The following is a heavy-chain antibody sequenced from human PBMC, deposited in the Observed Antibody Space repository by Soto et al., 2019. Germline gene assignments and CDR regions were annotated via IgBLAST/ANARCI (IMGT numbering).Heavy chain of an antibody. Sequence: SVEVSRKSSVYTFTSDAMHGVRQDPGTRLEWMGWISAYNGNTNYVQKLQGRVTMTTDTSTSTAYMELRSLRSDDTAVCYCARAGITIFVVVIIPGDYWVQGTLVTVSS. CDR1: VYTFTSDA. CDR2: ISAYNGNT. D-gene: IGHD3-3*01. J-gene: IGHJ4*02. V-gene: IGHV1-18*01. CDR3: ARAGITIFVVVIIPGDY.